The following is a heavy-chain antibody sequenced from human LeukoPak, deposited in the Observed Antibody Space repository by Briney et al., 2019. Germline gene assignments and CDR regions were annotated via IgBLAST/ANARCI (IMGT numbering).Heavy chain of an antibody. CDR2: ISSSSNYI. CDR3: AKDRGSGWYKGSFDY. D-gene: IGHD6-19*01. J-gene: IGHJ4*02. CDR1: GFTFSSYS. Sequence: GGSLRLSCAASGFTFSSYSMNWVRQAPGKGLEWVSSISSSSNYIYYADSVKGRFTISRDNSKNTLYLQMNSLRAEDTAVYYCAKDRGSGWYKGSFDYWGQGTLVTVSS. V-gene: IGHV3-21*01.